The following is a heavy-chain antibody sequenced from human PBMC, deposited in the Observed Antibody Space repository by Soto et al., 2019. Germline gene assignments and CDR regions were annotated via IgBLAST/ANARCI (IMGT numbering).Heavy chain of an antibody. V-gene: IGHV3-30-3*01. D-gene: IGHD1-20*01. CDR1: GFTFSSYA. CDR2: ISYDGSNK. CDR3: ARDDEGLTGTTFDY. Sequence: GGSLILSCAASGFTFSSYAMHWVRQAPGKGLEWVAVISYDGSNKYYADSVKGRFTISRDNSKNTLYLQMNSLRAEDTAVYYCARDDEGLTGTTFDYWGQGTLVTVSS. J-gene: IGHJ4*02.